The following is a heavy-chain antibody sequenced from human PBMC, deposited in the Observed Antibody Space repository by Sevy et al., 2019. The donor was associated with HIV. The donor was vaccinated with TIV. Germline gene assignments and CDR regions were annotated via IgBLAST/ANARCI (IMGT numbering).Heavy chain of an antibody. V-gene: IGHV1-24*01. CDR3: ATTKDYYDSSGYPFDY. Sequence: VSVKVSCKVSGYTLAKFSIHWVRQAPGKGLEWMTSFDPEDGDPEDGKTIYAQKFLGRVTMTEDISTDTAYMELSSLRSDDTAVYYCATTKDYYDSSGYPFDYWGQGTLVTVSS. D-gene: IGHD3-22*01. CDR2: FDPEDGDPEDGKT. J-gene: IGHJ4*02. CDR1: GYTLAKFS.